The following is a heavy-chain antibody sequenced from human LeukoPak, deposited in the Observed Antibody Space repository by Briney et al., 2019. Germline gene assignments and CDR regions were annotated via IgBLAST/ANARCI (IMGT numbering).Heavy chain of an antibody. CDR3: VKLVGVGELFWGHFLEDF. J-gene: IGHJ4*02. CDR1: GFTFSSYE. CDR2: ISSSGSTI. V-gene: IGHV3-48*03. D-gene: IGHD3-10*01. Sequence: GSLRLSCAASGFTFSSYEMNWVRQAPGKGLEWVSYISSSGSTIYYADSVKGRFTISRDNSKNTLYLQMNSLRAEDTAVYYCVKLVGVGELFWGHFLEDFWGQGTLVTVSS.